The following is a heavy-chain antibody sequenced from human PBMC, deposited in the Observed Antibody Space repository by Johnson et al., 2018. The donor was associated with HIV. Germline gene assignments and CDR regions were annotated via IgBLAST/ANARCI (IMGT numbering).Heavy chain of an antibody. V-gene: IGHV3-30*04. D-gene: IGHD2-21*01. CDR2: ISYDGSNK. Sequence: QVQLVESGGGVVQPGRSLRLSCAASRFTFSSYPMHWVRQAPGKGLAWVSVISYDGSNKYYADSVKGRFNISRDNSKNTLYLQMNSLRPEDTAVYYCARGGGCGGECYSAYDAFDVWGQGTMVTV. J-gene: IGHJ3*01. CDR1: RFTFSSYP. CDR3: ARGGGCGGECYSAYDAFDV.